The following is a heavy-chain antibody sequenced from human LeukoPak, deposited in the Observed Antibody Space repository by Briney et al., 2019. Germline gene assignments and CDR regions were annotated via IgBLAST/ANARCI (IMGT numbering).Heavy chain of an antibody. J-gene: IGHJ3*02. Sequence: PGGSLRLSCAASGFTFSSYSMNWVRQAPGKGLEWVSSISSSSSYIYYADSVKGRFTISRDNAKNSLYLQMNSLRAEDTAVYYCARVCSGGSCYRGDAFDIWGQGTMVTVSS. CDR3: ARVCSGGSCYRGDAFDI. CDR1: GFTFSSYS. D-gene: IGHD2-15*01. V-gene: IGHV3-21*01. CDR2: ISSSSSYI.